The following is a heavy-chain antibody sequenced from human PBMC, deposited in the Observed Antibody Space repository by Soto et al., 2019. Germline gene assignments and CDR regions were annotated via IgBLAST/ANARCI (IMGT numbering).Heavy chain of an antibody. V-gene: IGHV3-33*01. CDR2: IWYDGSNE. CDR3: ARDYTSTGYGLVY. D-gene: IGHD6-25*01. CDR1: GFTFSRHG. Sequence: GGSLRLSCAASGFTFSRHGMHWVRQAPGKWLEWVAIIWYDGSNEYYADSVRGRFTISRDNSKNTLYLQMSSLRVDDTAVYYCARDYTSTGYGLVYWGQGXLVTVSS. J-gene: IGHJ4*02.